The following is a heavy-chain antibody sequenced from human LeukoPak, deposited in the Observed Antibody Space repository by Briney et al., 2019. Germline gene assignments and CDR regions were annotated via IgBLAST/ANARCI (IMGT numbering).Heavy chain of an antibody. CDR3: ARMGIAVQDAFDI. CDR2: IKQDGSEK. J-gene: IGHJ3*02. Sequence: PGGSLRLSCAASGFTFSSYWMSWVRQAPGKGLEWVANIKQDGSEKYYVDSVKGRFTISRDNAKNSLYLQMNSLRAEDTAVYYCARMGIAVQDAFDIWGQGTMVTVSS. CDR1: GFTFSSYW. V-gene: IGHV3-7*01. D-gene: IGHD6-19*01.